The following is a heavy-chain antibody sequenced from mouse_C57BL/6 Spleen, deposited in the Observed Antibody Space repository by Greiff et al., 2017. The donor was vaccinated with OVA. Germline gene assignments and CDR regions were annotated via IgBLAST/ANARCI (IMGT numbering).Heavy chain of an antibody. J-gene: IGHJ3*01. CDR1: GYSFTGYY. CDR2: INPSTGGT. V-gene: IGHV1-42*01. Sequence: DVQLVESGPELVKPGASVKISCKASGYSFTGYYMNWVKQSPEKSLEWIGEINPSTGGTTYNQKFKAKATLTVDKSSSTAYMQLKSLTSEDSAVYYCARWAYWGQGTLVTVSA. CDR3: ARWAY.